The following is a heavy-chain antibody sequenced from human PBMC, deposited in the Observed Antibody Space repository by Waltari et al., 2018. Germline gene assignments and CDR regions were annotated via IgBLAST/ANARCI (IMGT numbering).Heavy chain of an antibody. J-gene: IGHJ4*02. V-gene: IGHV3-73*02. CDR3: TSSYGGNGY. CDR2: IRSKANSYAT. D-gene: IGHD4-17*01. Sequence: EVQLVESGGGLVQPGGSLKLSCAASGFTFSGSAMHWVRQASGKGLGWVGRIRSKANSYATAYAASVKGRFTISRDDSKNTAYLQMNSLKTEDTAVYYCTSSYGGNGYWGQGTLVTVSS. CDR1: GFTFSGSA.